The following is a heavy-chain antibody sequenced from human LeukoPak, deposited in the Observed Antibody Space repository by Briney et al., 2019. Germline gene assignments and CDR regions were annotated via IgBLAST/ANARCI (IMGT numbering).Heavy chain of an antibody. V-gene: IGHV3-74*03. CDR3: ATGGGWVPSFGVVTHIDV. Sequence: PGGSLRLSCAASGFTFSGYWMHWVRHGPEKGLEVVSRIYNDGHGILYADSVKGRFTTSRDNAKNTLYLQMNSLRFEDTAVYYCATGGGWVPSFGVVTHIDVWGKGTTVTVSS. J-gene: IGHJ6*03. D-gene: IGHD3-3*01. CDR1: GFTFSGYW. CDR2: IYNDGHGI.